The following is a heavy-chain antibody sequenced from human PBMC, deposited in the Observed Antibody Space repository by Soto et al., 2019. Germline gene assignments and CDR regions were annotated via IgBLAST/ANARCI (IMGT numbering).Heavy chain of an antibody. CDR2: IYHSGST. CDR1: GTSISSSNW. CDR3: ARGGSSSWLRIFHH. Sequence: TLSLTCAVSGTSISSSNWWSWVRQPPGKGLEWIGEIYHSGSTNYNPSFKSRVSISVDKSKNQFSLRLSSVTAADTAVYYCARGGSSSWLRIFHHWGQGTLVTVSS. V-gene: IGHV4-4*02. D-gene: IGHD6-13*01. J-gene: IGHJ1*01.